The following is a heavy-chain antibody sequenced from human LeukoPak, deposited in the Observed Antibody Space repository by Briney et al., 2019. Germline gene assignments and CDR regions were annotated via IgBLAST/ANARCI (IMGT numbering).Heavy chain of an antibody. D-gene: IGHD1-26*01. J-gene: IGHJ4*02. CDR3: ARDGSYYSY. CDR2: IYSSGTT. V-gene: IGHV4-59*01. CDR1: GGSITNYY. Sequence: SEPLSLTCPASGGSITNYYWTWIRQPPGKGLEWIGYIYSSGTTNYNPSLKSRVTMSVDTSKNQFSLKLSSVTAADTAMYYCARDGSYYSYWGQGILVTVSS.